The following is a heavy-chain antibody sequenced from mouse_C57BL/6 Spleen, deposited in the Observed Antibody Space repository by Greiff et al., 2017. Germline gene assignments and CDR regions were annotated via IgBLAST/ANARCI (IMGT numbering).Heavy chain of an antibody. Sequence: QVQLQQSGAELARPGASVKLSCKASGYTFTSYGISWVKQRTGQGLEWIGEIYPRSGNTYYNEKFKGKATLTADKSSSTAYMELRSLTSEDSAVYFCARSYDYGSSYYFDYWGQGTTLTVSS. CDR3: ARSYDYGSSYYFDY. V-gene: IGHV1-81*01. J-gene: IGHJ2*01. CDR1: GYTFTSYG. D-gene: IGHD1-1*01. CDR2: IYPRSGNT.